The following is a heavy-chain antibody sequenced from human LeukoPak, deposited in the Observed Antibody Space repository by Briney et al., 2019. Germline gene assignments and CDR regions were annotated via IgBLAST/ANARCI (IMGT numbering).Heavy chain of an antibody. CDR1: GYTFTSYD. CDR3: ARGFEITMVRGVIPAFMDV. D-gene: IGHD3-10*01. Sequence: ASVKVSCKASGYTFTSYDINWVRQATGQGLEWMGWMNPNSGNTGYAQKFQGRVTMTRNTSISTAYMELSSLRSEDTAVYYCARGFEITMVRGVIPAFMDVWGKGATVTISS. J-gene: IGHJ6*03. V-gene: IGHV1-8*01. CDR2: MNPNSGNT.